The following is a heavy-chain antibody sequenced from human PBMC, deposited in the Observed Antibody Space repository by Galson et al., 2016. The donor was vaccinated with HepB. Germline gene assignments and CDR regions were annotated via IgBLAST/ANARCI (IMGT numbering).Heavy chain of an antibody. CDR1: GFTFSPYS. V-gene: IGHV3-48*02. J-gene: IGHJ2*01. Sequence: SLRLSCAASGFTFSPYSMNWVRQAPGTGLEGVSYISRGSATTYSADPLKGRFTISRANAKTSLYLPMNSLRDEATAVYYCARDISNVRVSSWYFDLWGRGTLVTVSS. CDR3: ARDISNVRVSSWYFDL. CDR2: ISRGSATT. D-gene: IGHD1-14*01.